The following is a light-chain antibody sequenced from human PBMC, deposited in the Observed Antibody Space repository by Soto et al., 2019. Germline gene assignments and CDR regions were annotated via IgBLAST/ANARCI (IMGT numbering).Light chain of an antibody. CDR3: STYVGSKII. V-gene: IGLV2-8*01. CDR1: SSDVGANDY. Sequence: QSALTQPPSASGSPGQSVTISCTGTSSDVGANDYVSWYQQHPGKAPKIMIYEVSKRPSGVPDRLSGSKSGNTASLTVSGLQAEDEADYYCSTYVGSKIIFGGGTQLTVL. CDR2: EVS. J-gene: IGLJ2*01.